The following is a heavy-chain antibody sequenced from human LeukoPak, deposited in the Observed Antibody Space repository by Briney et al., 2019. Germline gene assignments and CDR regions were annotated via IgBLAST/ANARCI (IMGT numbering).Heavy chain of an antibody. CDR1: GYTFTTYA. V-gene: IGHV7-4-1*02. D-gene: IGHD3-22*01. J-gene: IGHJ1*01. CDR2: IDTNTGDP. CDR3: AREGGGDSETSGPAY. Sequence: GASVKVSCKDSGYTFTTYAITWVRQAPGQGLEWMGWIDTNTGDPTYAQGFTGRFVFSLDTSVSTAYLQISNLKADDTAVYYCAREGGGDSETSGPAYWGQCTLVTVSS.